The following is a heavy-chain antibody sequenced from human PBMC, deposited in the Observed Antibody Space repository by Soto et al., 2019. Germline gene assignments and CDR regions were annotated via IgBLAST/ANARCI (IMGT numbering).Heavy chain of an antibody. CDR1: GGSLSSGGHS. CDR3: ARVPRDCSSTSCYRTRNYFDY. Sequence: KSSETLSLTCAVSGGSLSSGGHSWTWIRQPPGKGLEWIGYIYYSGSTYYNPSLKSRVTISVDTSKNQFSLKLSSVTAADTAVYYCARVPRDCSSTSCYRTRNYFDYWGQGTLVTVSS. CDR2: IYYSGST. V-gene: IGHV4-30-2*05. D-gene: IGHD2-2*02. J-gene: IGHJ4*02.